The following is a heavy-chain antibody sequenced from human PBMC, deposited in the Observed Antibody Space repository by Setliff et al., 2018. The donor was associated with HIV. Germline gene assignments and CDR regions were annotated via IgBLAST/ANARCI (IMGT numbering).Heavy chain of an antibody. V-gene: IGHV3-30*04. D-gene: IGHD5-12*01. Sequence: LILSCAASGFTFSSYAMHWVRQAPGKGLEWVAVISYDGSNKYYAYSVKGRFTISRDNSKNTLYLQMNSLRAEDTAVYYCARDQVAVDSVARWRKEYFMDVWGKGTTVTVSS. J-gene: IGHJ6*03. CDR3: ARDQVAVDSVARWRKEYFMDV. CDR1: GFTFSSYA. CDR2: ISYDGSNK.